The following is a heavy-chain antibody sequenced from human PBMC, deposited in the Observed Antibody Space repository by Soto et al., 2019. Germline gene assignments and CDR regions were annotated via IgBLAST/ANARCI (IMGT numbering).Heavy chain of an antibody. CDR3: TTTQFGLELSLNLDY. J-gene: IGHJ4*02. Sequence: EVQLVESGGGLVEPGGSLRLSCAASGFSFSNPWMSWVRQAPGKGLEWVGRIKSKTDGGTTDYAAPVKGRFSISRDDTKNTLYLEMNSLKTEDTGVYYSTTTQFGLELSLNLDYWGQGTLVTVSS. CDR2: IKSKTDGGTT. CDR1: GFSFSNPW. D-gene: IGHD1-7*01. V-gene: IGHV3-15*01.